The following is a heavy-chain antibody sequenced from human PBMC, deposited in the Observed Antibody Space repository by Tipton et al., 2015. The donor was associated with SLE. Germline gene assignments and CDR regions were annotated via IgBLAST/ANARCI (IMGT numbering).Heavy chain of an antibody. Sequence: TLSLTCTVSGDSSSRSLWNWVRQPPGKRLEWIGHIYTTGKIDYNPSLESRFTISRDTSKNQISLRLSSVTAADTAKYYCASTQRGGLGVTSFEYFFDFWGQGTLVTVSS. CDR2: IYTTGKI. D-gene: IGHD2-15*01. CDR3: ASTQRGGLGVTSFEYFFDF. CDR1: GDSSSRSL. J-gene: IGHJ4*02. V-gene: IGHV4-59*01.